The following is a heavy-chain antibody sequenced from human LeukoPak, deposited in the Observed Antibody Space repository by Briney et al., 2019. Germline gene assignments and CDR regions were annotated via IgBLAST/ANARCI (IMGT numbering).Heavy chain of an antibody. CDR1: GFTFSNFV. V-gene: IGHV3-23*01. J-gene: IGHJ4*02. CDR2: ISSTDGTP. CDR3: AKDDCGGSWNY. Sequence: GGSLRLSCAASGFTFSNFVMSWVRQAPGKGWVCISTISSTDGTPYHADSVKGPFTTSTNNSKNALYLQMNSLRAEDTAVYYCAKDDCGGSWNYWGQGTLVTVSS. D-gene: IGHD4-23*01.